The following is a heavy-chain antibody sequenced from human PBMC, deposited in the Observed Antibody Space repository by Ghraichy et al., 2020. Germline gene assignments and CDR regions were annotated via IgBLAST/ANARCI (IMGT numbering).Heavy chain of an antibody. CDR2: ISGSSFYI. J-gene: IGHJ5*02. CDR1: GFTFSRHT. Sequence: GGSLRLSCTASGFTFSRHTMGWVRQAPGKGLQWVSSISGSSFYIYYADFVKGRFTISRDNAENSLHLQLNSLRVEDTAIYYCVRGTYNWNYNYFDTWGQGTLVTVSS. V-gene: IGHV3-21*01. D-gene: IGHD1-7*01. CDR3: VRGTYNWNYNYFDT.